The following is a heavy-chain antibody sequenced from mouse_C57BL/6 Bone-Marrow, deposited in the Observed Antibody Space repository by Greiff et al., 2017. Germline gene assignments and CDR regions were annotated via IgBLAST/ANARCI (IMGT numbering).Heavy chain of an antibody. CDR2: ISSGGDYI. V-gene: IGHV5-9-1*02. CDR1: GFTFSSYA. J-gene: IGHJ1*03. Sequence: EVKLVESGEGLVKPGGSLKLSCAASGFTFSSYAMSWVRQTPEKRLEWVAYISSGGDYIYYADTVKGRFTISRDNARNTLYLQMSSLKSEDTAMYYCTRGSSPYWYFDVWGTGTTVTVSS. D-gene: IGHD1-1*01. CDR3: TRGSSPYWYFDV.